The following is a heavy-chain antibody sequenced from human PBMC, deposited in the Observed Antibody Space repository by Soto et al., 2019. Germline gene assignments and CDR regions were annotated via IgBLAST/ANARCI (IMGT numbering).Heavy chain of an antibody. CDR2: IFHSGST. D-gene: IGHD2-21*02. V-gene: IGHV4-39*02. Sequence: SETLSLTCAVSGGSIISNSYYWGWIRQPPGQGLEWIASIFHSGSTYYNPSLKSRVTMSVDTSKNQFSLSLASVTAADTAVYYCARGFRGGDADWFDPWGQGTLVTVSS. CDR3: ARGFRGGDADWFDP. J-gene: IGHJ5*02. CDR1: GGSIISNSYY.